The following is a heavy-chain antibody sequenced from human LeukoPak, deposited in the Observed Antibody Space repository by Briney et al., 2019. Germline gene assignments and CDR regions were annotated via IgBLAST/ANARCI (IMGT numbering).Heavy chain of an antibody. J-gene: IGHJ3*02. V-gene: IGHV3-21*01. CDR3: ARGTQTSDYSNYADAFDI. Sequence: GGSLTLACAASGFTFSTYTMHWVRQAHGKGLEWVSSIRRRSNYADSVRGRFTISRDNAKNSLYLQMNSLRAEDTAVYYCARGTQTSDYSNYADAFDIWGQGTMVTVSS. D-gene: IGHD4-11*01. CDR2: IRRRSNY. CDR1: GFTFSTYT.